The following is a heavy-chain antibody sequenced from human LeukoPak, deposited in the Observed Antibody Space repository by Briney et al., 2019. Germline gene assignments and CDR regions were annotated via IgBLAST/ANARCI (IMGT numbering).Heavy chain of an antibody. J-gene: IGHJ4*02. D-gene: IGHD3-10*01. CDR3: TTSGTPFEY. CDR1: GFTFNKSW. Sequence: GGSLRLSCAASGFTFNKSWMSWVRLAPGKGLEWVGRIKNKGVGGTTDYAAPVKGRFTVSRDDSKSTLYLQMNSLKTEDTAVYYCTTSGTPFEYWGQGTLVTVSS. CDR2: IKNKGVGGTT. V-gene: IGHV3-15*01.